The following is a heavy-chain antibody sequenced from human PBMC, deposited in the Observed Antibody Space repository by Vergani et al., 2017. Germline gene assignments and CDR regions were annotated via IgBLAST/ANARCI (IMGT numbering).Heavy chain of an antibody. V-gene: IGHV3-74*01. CDR2: INSDGSST. CDR3: TTDPRQLLWFGLRYFDY. J-gene: IGHJ4*02. CDR1: GFTFSSYW. D-gene: IGHD3-10*01. Sequence: EVQLVESGGGLVQPGGSLGLSCAASGFTFSSYWMHWVRQAPGKGLVWVSRINSDGSSTSYADSVKGRFTISRDNAKNTLYLQMNSLKTEDTAVYYCTTDPRQLLWFGLRYFDYWGQGTLVTVSS.